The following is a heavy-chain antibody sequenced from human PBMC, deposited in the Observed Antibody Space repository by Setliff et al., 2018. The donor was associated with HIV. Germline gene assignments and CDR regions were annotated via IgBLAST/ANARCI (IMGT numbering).Heavy chain of an antibody. J-gene: IGHJ4*02. CDR1: GASISSSSYF. Sequence: SETLSLTCTVSGASISSSSYFWGWIRQPPGKELEWIGSIYYSGSAYYNPSLKSRVTISVDTSKNQFSLKLSSVTAADTAVYYCARHYNVNYYVRKDFDYWGQGTLVTVSS. CDR3: ARHYNVNYYVRKDFDY. D-gene: IGHD1-26*01. V-gene: IGHV4-39*01. CDR2: IYYSGSA.